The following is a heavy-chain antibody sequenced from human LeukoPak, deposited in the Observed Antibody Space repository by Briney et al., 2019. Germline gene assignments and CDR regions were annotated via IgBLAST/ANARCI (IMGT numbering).Heavy chain of an antibody. CDR1: GRSISSYY. V-gene: IGHV4-59*08. J-gene: IGHJ4*02. CDR2: IHYTEST. D-gene: IGHD3-16*01. Sequence: KPSETLSLTCTVSGRSISSYYWRWIRQSPGKVLDCIGYIHYTESTNYNPSRKSRVTISVETSKNKFCLKMKTVTVADTAVYYCARSEIDDYSRYWGQGTLVLVSS. CDR3: ARSEIDDYSRY.